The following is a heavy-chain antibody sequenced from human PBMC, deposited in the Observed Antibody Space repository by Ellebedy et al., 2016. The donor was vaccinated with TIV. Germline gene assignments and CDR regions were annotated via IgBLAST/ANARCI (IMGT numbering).Heavy chain of an antibody. CDR2: IWYDGSIK. V-gene: IGHV3-33*01. CDR1: GLTFSRYG. Sequence: GESLKISCAASGLTFSRYGMHWIRQAPDKGLEWVAVIWYDGSIKYLADSVKGRFTISRDNFNNTLYLQMNSLRAEDTAVYWCASRDFDYWGQGTLVTVSS. CDR3: ASRDFDY. J-gene: IGHJ4*02.